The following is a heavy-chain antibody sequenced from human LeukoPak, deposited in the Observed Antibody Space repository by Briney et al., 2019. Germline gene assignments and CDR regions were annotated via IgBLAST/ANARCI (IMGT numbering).Heavy chain of an antibody. CDR3: ASLRDTTMVGAFDF. Sequence: PGGSLRLSCAASGFTVSSNYMSWVRQAPGKGLEWVSVIYSGGTTYYADSVKGRFTISRDNSKNTLHLQMNSLRAEDTAVYYCASLRDTTMVGAFDFWGQGTMVTVSS. CDR2: IYSGGTT. V-gene: IGHV3-66*01. D-gene: IGHD5-18*01. J-gene: IGHJ3*01. CDR1: GFTVSSNY.